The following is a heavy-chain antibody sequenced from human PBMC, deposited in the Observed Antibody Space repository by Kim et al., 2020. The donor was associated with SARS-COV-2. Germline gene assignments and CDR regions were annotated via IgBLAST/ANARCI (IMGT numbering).Heavy chain of an antibody. V-gene: IGHV1-69*13. Sequence: SVKVSCKASGGTFSSYAISWVRQAPGQGLEWMGGIIPIFGTANYAQKFQGRVTITADESTSTAYMELSSLRSEDTAVYYCAREGSPGDGYNYYFDYWGQGTLVTVSS. D-gene: IGHD5-12*01. CDR2: IIPIFGTA. CDR3: AREGSPGDGYNYYFDY. J-gene: IGHJ4*02. CDR1: GGTFSSYA.